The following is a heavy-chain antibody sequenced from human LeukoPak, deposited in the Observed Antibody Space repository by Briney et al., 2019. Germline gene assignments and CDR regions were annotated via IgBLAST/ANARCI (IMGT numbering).Heavy chain of an antibody. CDR1: GGSFSGYY. J-gene: IGHJ5*02. D-gene: IGHD6-6*01. CDR3: ARGPHSSSLRNWFDP. V-gene: IGHV4-34*01. Sequence: PSETLSLTCAVSGGSFSGYYWSWIRQPPGKGLEWIGEINHSGSTNYNPSLKSRVTISVDTSKNQFSLKLSSVTAADTAVYYCARGPHSSSLRNWFDPWGQGTLVTVSS. CDR2: INHSGST.